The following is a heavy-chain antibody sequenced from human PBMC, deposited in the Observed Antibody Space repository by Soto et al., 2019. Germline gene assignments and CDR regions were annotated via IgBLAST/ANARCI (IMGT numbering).Heavy chain of an antibody. Sequence: PGESLKISCKGSGYSFTSYWIGWVRQMPGKGLEWMGIIYPGDSDTRYSPSFQGQVTISADKSISTAYLQWSSLKASDTAMYYCARGGTHYYGSGSYYNDHSWERSILYYYYGMDVWGQGTTVTVSS. CDR1: GYSFTSYW. D-gene: IGHD3-10*01. J-gene: IGHJ6*02. V-gene: IGHV5-51*01. CDR2: IYPGDSDT. CDR3: ARGGTHYYGSGSYYNDHSWERSILYYYYGMDV.